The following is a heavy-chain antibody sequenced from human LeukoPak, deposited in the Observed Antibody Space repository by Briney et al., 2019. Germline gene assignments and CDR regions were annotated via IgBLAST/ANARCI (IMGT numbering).Heavy chain of an antibody. CDR1: GFTFSSDA. CDR3: ARRASYDGTIFYFDY. Sequence: GGSLRLSCAASGFTFSSDAMSWVRQGPGEGLEWVSTISGSGGSTYYADSVKGRFTISRDNSKNTLYLQMNSLRAEDTAVYYCARRASYDGTIFYFDYWGLGTLVTVSS. CDR2: ISGSGGST. D-gene: IGHD3-22*01. J-gene: IGHJ4*02. V-gene: IGHV3-23*01.